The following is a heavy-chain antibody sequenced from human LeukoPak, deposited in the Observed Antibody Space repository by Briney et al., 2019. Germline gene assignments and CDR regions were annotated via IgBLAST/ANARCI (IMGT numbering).Heavy chain of an antibody. J-gene: IGHJ3*02. CDR1: GGSISSYY. D-gene: IGHD6-19*01. Sequence: KPSETLSLTCTVSGGSISSYYWSWIRQPPGKGLEWIGYIYYSGSTNYNPSLKSRVTISVDTSKNQFSLKLSSVTAADTAVYYCARSSGWYLSHAFDIWGHGTMVTVSS. CDR2: IYYSGST. V-gene: IGHV4-59*08. CDR3: ARSSGWYLSHAFDI.